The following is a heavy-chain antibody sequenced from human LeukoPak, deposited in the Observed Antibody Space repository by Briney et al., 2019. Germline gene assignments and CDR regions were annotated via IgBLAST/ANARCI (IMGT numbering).Heavy chain of an antibody. CDR2: INWNGGRT. D-gene: IGHD1-26*01. CDR3: ARDPTSSWETAFDI. CDR1: GFIFDDYG. Sequence: PGGSLRLSCAASGFIFDDYGMSWVRQVPGKGLEWVSGINWNGGRTGYADSVKGRFTISRDNAKNSLYLQMNSLRAEDTALYYCARDPTSSWETAFDIWGQGTMVTVSS. V-gene: IGHV3-20*04. J-gene: IGHJ3*02.